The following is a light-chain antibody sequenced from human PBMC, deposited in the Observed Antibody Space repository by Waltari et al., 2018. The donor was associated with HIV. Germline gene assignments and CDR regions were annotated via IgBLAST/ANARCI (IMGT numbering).Light chain of an antibody. CDR3: HQYNNWPPFT. Sequence: EIVMTQSPATLSVSPGERATLSCRANQSVSSNLAWYQQKPGQVPRLLIYGASTRAAGIPARFSGSGSGTEFILTISSLQSEDFAVYYCHQYNNWPPFTFGPGTKVDIK. CDR1: QSVSSN. V-gene: IGKV3-15*01. CDR2: GAS. J-gene: IGKJ3*01.